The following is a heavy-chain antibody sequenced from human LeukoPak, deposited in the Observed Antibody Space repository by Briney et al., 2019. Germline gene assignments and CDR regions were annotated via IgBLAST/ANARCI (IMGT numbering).Heavy chain of an antibody. CDR2: IKEDGGEK. Sequence: PGGSLRLSCAASGFTFSSYWMTWVRQAPGKGLEWVANIKEDGGEKYYVDSVKGRFTISRDNAKNSLYLQMNSLRAEDAAVYHCARYYGSGNFDYWGQGTLVTVSS. CDR1: GFTFSSYW. J-gene: IGHJ4*02. V-gene: IGHV3-7*04. CDR3: ARYYGSGNFDY. D-gene: IGHD3-10*01.